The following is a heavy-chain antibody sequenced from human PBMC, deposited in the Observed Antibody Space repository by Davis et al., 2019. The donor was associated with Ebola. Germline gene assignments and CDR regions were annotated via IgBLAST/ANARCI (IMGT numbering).Heavy chain of an antibody. CDR2: IVVGSGNT. J-gene: IGHJ1*01. D-gene: IGHD1-26*01. V-gene: IGHV1-58*01. Sequence: SVKVSCKASGFTFTSSAVQWVRQARGQRLEWIRWIVVGSGNTNYAQKFQERVTITRDMSTSTAYMELSSLRSEDTAVYYCAAIVGATSFAFQHWGQGTLVTVSS. CDR1: GFTFTSSA. CDR3: AAIVGATSFAFQH.